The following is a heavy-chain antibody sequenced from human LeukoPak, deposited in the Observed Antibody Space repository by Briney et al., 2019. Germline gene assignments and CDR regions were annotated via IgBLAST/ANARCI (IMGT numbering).Heavy chain of an antibody. D-gene: IGHD3-16*01. Sequence: PGGSLRLSCAASGFTFNGYWMSWVRQAPGKGLEWVGRIKSKTFGGTTDYAAPVKGRFTISRDDSKNTLYLHMNTLKTEDTAIYYCTTLGAFDYWGQGTLVTVSS. J-gene: IGHJ4*02. CDR2: IKSKTFGGTT. CDR1: GFTFNGYW. CDR3: TTLGAFDY. V-gene: IGHV3-15*01.